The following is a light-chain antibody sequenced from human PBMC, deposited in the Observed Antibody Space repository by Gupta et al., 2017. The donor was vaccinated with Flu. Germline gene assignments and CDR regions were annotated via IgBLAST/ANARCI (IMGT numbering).Light chain of an antibody. CDR3: NSYDSSISVCV. Sequence: VTISCTGTSYNVGADYGVTWYQQIPGKAPKLFIYGNSNRPSGVTDRFSGSKSGNTASLNIAGLQAEDEADYYCNSYDSSISVCVFGGGTKITVL. CDR2: GNS. J-gene: IGLJ1*01. CDR1: SYNVGADYG. V-gene: IGLV1-40*01.